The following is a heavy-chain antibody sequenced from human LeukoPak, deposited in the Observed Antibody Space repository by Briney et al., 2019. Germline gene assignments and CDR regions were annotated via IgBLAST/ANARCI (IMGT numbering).Heavy chain of an antibody. V-gene: IGHV3-64*01. CDR2: ISSNGGST. CDR1: GFTFSSYA. CDR3: ARVAAIAGWFDY. D-gene: IGHD2-2*01. Sequence: GGSLRLSCAASGFTFSSYAMHWVRQAPGKGLEYVSAISSNGGSTYYANSVKGRFTISRDNSKNALYLQMGRLRAEDMAVYYCARVAAIAGWFDYWGQGTLVTVSS. J-gene: IGHJ4*02.